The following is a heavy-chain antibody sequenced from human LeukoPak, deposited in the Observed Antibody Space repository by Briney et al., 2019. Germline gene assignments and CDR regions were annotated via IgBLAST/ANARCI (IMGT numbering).Heavy chain of an antibody. J-gene: IGHJ4*02. V-gene: IGHV3-30*01. D-gene: IGHD3-3*01. CDR2: ISYDGSNK. Sequence: TGGSLRLSCAASGFTFSSYAMHWVRQAPGKRLEWVAVISYDGSNKYYAHSVKGRFTISRDNSKNTLYLQMNSLKTEDTAVYYCTTIITIFGVVTPGWGQGTLVTVSS. CDR1: GFTFSSYA. CDR3: TTIITIFGVVTPG.